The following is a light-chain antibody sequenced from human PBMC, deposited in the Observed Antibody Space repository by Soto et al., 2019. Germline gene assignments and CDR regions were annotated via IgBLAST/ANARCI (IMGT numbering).Light chain of an antibody. Sequence: EIVLTQSPATLSLSPGERATLSCSASRSVSSYLAWYQQKPGQAPRLLIYDASARATGIPARFSGSGSGTDFTLTISSLEPEDFAVYYCQHRSNWPLTFGGGTKVEIK. J-gene: IGKJ4*01. CDR1: RSVSSY. CDR3: QHRSNWPLT. CDR2: DAS. V-gene: IGKV3-11*01.